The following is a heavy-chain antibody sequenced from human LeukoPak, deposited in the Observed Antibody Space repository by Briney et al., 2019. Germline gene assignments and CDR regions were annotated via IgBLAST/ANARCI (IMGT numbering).Heavy chain of an antibody. J-gene: IGHJ4*02. CDR3: ARGWDRAHPTGFEFDV. CDR1: GFTFSSYE. CDR2: ISSSGTTI. Sequence: GGSLRLSCAASGFTFSSYEMNWVRQAQGKGLEWVSFISSSGTTINQPDSVKGRFTISRDNAKNSVHLQMDNLRVEDTAVYYCARGWDRAHPTGFEFDVWGQGTLVTVSS. V-gene: IGHV3-48*03. D-gene: IGHD1-26*01.